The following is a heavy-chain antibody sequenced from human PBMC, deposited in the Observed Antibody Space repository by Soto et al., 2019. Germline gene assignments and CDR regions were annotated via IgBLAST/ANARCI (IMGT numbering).Heavy chain of an antibody. V-gene: IGHV4-34*01. D-gene: IGHD6-6*01. CDR1: GGSFSGYY. J-gene: IGHJ4*02. CDR3: ARGRSSSSLLY. CDR2: INHSGST. Sequence: SETLSLTCAVYGGSFSGYYWSWIRQPPGKGLEWIGEINHSGSTNYNPSLKSRVTISVDTSKNQFSLKLSSVTAADTAVYYCARGRSSSSLLYWGQGTLVTVSS.